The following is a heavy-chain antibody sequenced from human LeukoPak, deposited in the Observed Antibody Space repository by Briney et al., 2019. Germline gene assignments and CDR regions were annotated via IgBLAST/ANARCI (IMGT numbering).Heavy chain of an antibody. D-gene: IGHD6-19*01. J-gene: IGHJ4*02. CDR3: ARDSRGAGPDFDY. V-gene: IGHV4-38-2*02. CDR1: GFSISNIYY. Sequence: SETLSLTCNVSGFSISNIYYWGWIRHLAGRGLEWIGNIHHSGTTNYNPSLKSRVTISVDTSKNQFSLKLSSVTAADTAVYYCARDSRGAGPDFDYWGQGTLVTVSS. CDR2: IHHSGTT.